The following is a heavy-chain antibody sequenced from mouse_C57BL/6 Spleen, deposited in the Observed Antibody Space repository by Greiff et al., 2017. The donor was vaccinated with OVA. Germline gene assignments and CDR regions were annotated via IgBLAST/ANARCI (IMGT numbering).Heavy chain of an antibody. J-gene: IGHJ3*01. CDR1: GYTFTSYW. D-gene: IGHD4-1*01. CDR3: ARLDWSFAY. Sequence: VQLQQPGAELVRPGTSVKLSCKASGYTFTSYWMHWVKQRPGQGLEWIGVIDPSDSYTNYNQKFKGKATLTVDTSSSTAYMQLSSLTSEDSAVYYCARLDWSFAYWGQGTLVTVSA. CDR2: IDPSDSYT. V-gene: IGHV1-59*01.